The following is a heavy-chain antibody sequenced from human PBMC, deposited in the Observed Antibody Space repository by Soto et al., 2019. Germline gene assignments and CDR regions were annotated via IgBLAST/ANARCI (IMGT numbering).Heavy chain of an antibody. Sequence: GGSLRLSCAASGFTFSSYAMSWVRQAPGKGLEWVSAISGSGGSTYYADSVKGRFTISRDNSKNTLYLQMNSLRAEDTAVYYCAKDPKQWLGRASYFDYWGQGTLVTVSS. J-gene: IGHJ4*02. CDR3: AKDPKQWLGRASYFDY. CDR2: ISGSGGST. CDR1: GFTFSSYA. D-gene: IGHD6-19*01. V-gene: IGHV3-23*01.